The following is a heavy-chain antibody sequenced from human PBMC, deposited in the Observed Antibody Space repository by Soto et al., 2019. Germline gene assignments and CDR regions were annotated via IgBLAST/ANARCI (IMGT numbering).Heavy chain of an antibody. D-gene: IGHD6-6*01. V-gene: IGHV4-39*01. CDR1: GCSISSIIYY. Sequence: SETLSLTCTVSGCSISSIIYYLGWIRQPPGKGLEWIGSIYYSGSTYYNPSLKSRVTISVDTSKNQFSLKLSSVTAADTAVYYCARRGWQLDQNFDYWGQGTLVTVSS. CDR2: IYYSGST. CDR3: ARRGWQLDQNFDY. J-gene: IGHJ4*02.